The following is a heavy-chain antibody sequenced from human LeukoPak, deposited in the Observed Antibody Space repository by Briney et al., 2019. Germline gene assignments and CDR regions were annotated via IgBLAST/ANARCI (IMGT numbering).Heavy chain of an antibody. CDR1: GYTFTGYY. D-gene: IGHD6-13*01. V-gene: IGHV1-2*04. Sequence: ASVKVSCKASGYTFTGYYMHWVRQAPGQGLEWMGWINPNSGGTNYAQKFQGWVTMTRDTSISTAYMELSRLRSDDTAVYYCARARIAAAPGAFDTWGQGTMVTVSS. J-gene: IGHJ3*02. CDR2: INPNSGGT. CDR3: ARARIAAAPGAFDT.